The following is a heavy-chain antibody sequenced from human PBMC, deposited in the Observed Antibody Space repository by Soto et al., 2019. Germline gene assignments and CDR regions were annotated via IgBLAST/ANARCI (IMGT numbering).Heavy chain of an antibody. D-gene: IGHD3-22*01. V-gene: IGHV1-69*01. CDR2: IIPIFGTA. J-gene: IGHJ4*02. CDR3: AAGLEYYDRRGYYLPFDY. Sequence: QVQLVQSGAEVKKPGSSVKVSCKASGGTFSSYAISWVRQAPGQGLEWMGGIIPIFGTANYAQKFQGRVTITEDESTSTAYMELSSLRSEDTAVYYCAAGLEYYDRRGYYLPFDYWGQGTLVTVSS. CDR1: GGTFSSYA.